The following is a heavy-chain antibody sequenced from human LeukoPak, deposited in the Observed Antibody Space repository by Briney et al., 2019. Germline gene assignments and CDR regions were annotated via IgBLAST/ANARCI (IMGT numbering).Heavy chain of an antibody. Sequence: ASVKVSCRASGYTFTGYYLHWVRQAPGQGLEWMGRIIPIFGTANYAQKFQGRVTITTDESTSTAYMELSSLRSEDTAVYYCASIRYSYAEHYFDYWGQGTLVTVSS. CDR3: ASIRYSYAEHYFDY. J-gene: IGHJ4*02. D-gene: IGHD5-18*01. V-gene: IGHV1-69*05. CDR1: GYTFTGYY. CDR2: IIPIFGTA.